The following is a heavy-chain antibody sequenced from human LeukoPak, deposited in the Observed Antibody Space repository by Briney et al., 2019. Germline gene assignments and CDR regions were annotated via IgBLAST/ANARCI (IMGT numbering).Heavy chain of an antibody. CDR3: ARAVKYRSGPLTDLLPYYFDY. D-gene: IGHD6-19*01. CDR1: GYTFTNYA. CDR2: INTGNGNT. V-gene: IGHV1-3*03. J-gene: IGHJ4*02. Sequence: GASVKVSCKASGYTFTNYAMHWVRQAPGQGLEWMGWINTGNGNTKYSQEFQGRVTITRDTSANTAYMELSSLRSEDMAVCYCARAVKYRSGPLTDLLPYYFDYWGQGTLVTVSS.